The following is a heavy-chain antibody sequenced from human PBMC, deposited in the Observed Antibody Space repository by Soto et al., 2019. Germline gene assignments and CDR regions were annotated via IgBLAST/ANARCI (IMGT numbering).Heavy chain of an antibody. CDR2: ISAYNGNT. CDR3: ARDLGTSKSGYSYGY. CDR1: GYTFTSYG. V-gene: IGHV1-18*01. D-gene: IGHD5-18*01. Sequence: ASVKVSCKASGYTFTSYGISWVRQATGQGLEWMGWISAYNGNTNYAQKPQGRVTMATDTSTSTAYMELRSLRSDDTAVYYCARDLGTSKSGYSYGYWGQGTLVTVSS. J-gene: IGHJ4*02.